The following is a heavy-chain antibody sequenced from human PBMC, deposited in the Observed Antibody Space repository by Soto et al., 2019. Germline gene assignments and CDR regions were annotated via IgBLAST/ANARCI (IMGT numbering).Heavy chain of an antibody. V-gene: IGHV1-18*01. CDR1: GYTFTSYG. Sequence: ASVKVSFKASGYTFTSYGISWVRQAPGQGLEWMGWISAYNGNTNYAQKLQGRVTMTTDTSTSTAYMELRSLRSDDTAVYYCAKLTTIAVAGTFRGWFDPWGQGTLVTVSS. CDR2: ISAYNGNT. J-gene: IGHJ5*02. D-gene: IGHD6-19*01. CDR3: AKLTTIAVAGTFRGWFDP.